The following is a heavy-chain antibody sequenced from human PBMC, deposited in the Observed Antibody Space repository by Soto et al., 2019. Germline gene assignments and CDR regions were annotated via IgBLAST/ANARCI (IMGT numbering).Heavy chain of an antibody. D-gene: IGHD6-19*01. V-gene: IGHV3-23*01. CDR3: AKDLIAVAGTSPNYYYYGMDV. J-gene: IGHJ6*02. Sequence: GGSLRLSCAPSGFTFSSYAMSWVRQAPGKGLEWVSAISGSGGSTYYADSVKGRFTISRDNSKNTLYLQMNSLRAEDTAVYYCAKDLIAVAGTSPNYYYYGMDVWGQGTTVTVSS. CDR1: GFTFSSYA. CDR2: ISGSGGST.